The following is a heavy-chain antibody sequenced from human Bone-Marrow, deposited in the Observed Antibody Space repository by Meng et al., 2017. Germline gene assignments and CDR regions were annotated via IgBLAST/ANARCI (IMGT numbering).Heavy chain of an antibody. CDR2: ISAYNGNT. CDR3: ARDHFPAVVVAATRPDGSDY. V-gene: IGHV1-18*01. CDR1: GYTFTSYG. J-gene: IGHJ4*02. D-gene: IGHD2-15*01. Sequence: ASVKVSCKASGYTFTSYGISWVRQAPGQGLEWMGWISAYNGNTNYAQKLQGRVTMTTDTSTSTAYMELRSLRSDDTAVYYCARDHFPAVVVAATRPDGSDYWGQGTLVTVSS.